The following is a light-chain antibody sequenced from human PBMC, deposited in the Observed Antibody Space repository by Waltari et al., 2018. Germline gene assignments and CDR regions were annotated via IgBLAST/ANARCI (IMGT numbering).Light chain of an antibody. Sequence: IRMTQSPSSLSASIGDRVTISCRASQGVSTYLAWYQQKPGKAPSLLIHAASTLQSGVPSRFSGSGTGTDFTLTISSLQPEDVATYYCQEANSFPLTFGGGTRVEI. CDR1: QGVSTY. CDR3: QEANSFPLT. CDR2: AAS. J-gene: IGKJ4*01. V-gene: IGKV1-12*01.